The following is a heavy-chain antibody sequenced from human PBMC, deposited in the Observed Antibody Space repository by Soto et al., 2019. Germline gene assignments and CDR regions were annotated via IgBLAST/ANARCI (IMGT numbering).Heavy chain of an antibody. D-gene: IGHD2-21*02. CDR2: MYNTGST. CDR1: GGSISGYY. Sequence: SETLSLTCTVSGGSISGYYWSWIRQPPGKGLEWVGYMYNTGSTVYNPSFKSRVTISVDTSKNQFSLKLNSVTAADTAVYYCARDLWGYCGTDCYPLDVWGQGTTVT. J-gene: IGHJ6*02. V-gene: IGHV4-59*01. CDR3: ARDLWGYCGTDCYPLDV.